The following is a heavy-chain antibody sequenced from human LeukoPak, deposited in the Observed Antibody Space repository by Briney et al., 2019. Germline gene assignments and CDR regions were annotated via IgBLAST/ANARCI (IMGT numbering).Heavy chain of an antibody. Sequence: GGSLRLSCAASGFTFSNAWMNWVRQAPGKGLEWVSAISGSGDRTYHADSVKGRFTISRDNSKNTLYLHMNSLRAEDTAVYYCAKGYYGSGSYGWFDPWGQGTLVTVSS. V-gene: IGHV3-23*01. D-gene: IGHD3-10*01. CDR3: AKGYYGSGSYGWFDP. J-gene: IGHJ5*02. CDR2: ISGSGDRT. CDR1: GFTFSNAW.